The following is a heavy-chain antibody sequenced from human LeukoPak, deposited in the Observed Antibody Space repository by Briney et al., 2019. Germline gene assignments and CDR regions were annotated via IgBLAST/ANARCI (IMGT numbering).Heavy chain of an antibody. D-gene: IGHD6-13*01. V-gene: IGHV1-2*02. CDR3: ARSRHLGRSSSSFDY. J-gene: IGHJ4*02. Sequence: GASVKVSCKASGYTFTGYYMHWVRQAPGQGLEWMGWINPNSGGTNYAQKFQGRVTMTRDTSISTAYMELSRLRSDDTAVYYCARSRHLGRSSSSFDYWGQGTLVTVSS. CDR2: INPNSGGT. CDR1: GYTFTGYY.